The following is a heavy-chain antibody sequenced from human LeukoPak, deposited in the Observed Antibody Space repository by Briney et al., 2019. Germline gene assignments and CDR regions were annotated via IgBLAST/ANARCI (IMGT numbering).Heavy chain of an antibody. CDR2: IIPIFGTA. V-gene: IGHV1-69*06. CDR3: ARDAGERCFDY. D-gene: IGHD1-1*01. CDR1: GGTFISYA. J-gene: IGHJ4*02. Sequence: SVKLSFTASGGTFISYAISWVRQAPGQGLEWMGGIIPIFGTANYAQKFQGRVTITADKSTSTAYMELSSLRAEDTAVYYFARDAGERCFDYWGQGTLVTVSS.